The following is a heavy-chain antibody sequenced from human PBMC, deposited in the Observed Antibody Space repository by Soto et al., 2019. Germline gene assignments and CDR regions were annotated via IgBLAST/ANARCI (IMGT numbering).Heavy chain of an antibody. J-gene: IGHJ6*02. V-gene: IGHV3-30*03. D-gene: IGHD2-15*01. CDR1: GFTFSSYG. CDR2: ISYDGSNK. CDR3: ASREDIVVVVAGYYYGMDV. Sequence: QSGGSLRLSCAASGFTFSSYGMHWVRQAPGKGLEWVAVISYDGSNKYYADSVEGRFTISRDNSKNTLYLQMNSLRAEDTAVYYCASREDIVVVVAGYYYGMDVWGQGTTVTVSS.